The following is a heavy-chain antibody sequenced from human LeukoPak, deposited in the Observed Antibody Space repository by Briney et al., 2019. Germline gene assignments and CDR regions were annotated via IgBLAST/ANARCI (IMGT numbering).Heavy chain of an antibody. CDR3: ARKRITIFGAEKNWFDP. V-gene: IGHV4-34*01. J-gene: IGHJ5*02. Sequence: KPSETLSLTCAVYGGSFSGYYWSWIRQPPGKGLEWIGEINHSGSTNYNPSLKSRVTISVDTSKNQFSLKLSSVTAADTAVYYCARKRITIFGAEKNWFDPWGQGTLVTVSS. D-gene: IGHD3-3*01. CDR2: INHSGST. CDR1: GGSFSGYY.